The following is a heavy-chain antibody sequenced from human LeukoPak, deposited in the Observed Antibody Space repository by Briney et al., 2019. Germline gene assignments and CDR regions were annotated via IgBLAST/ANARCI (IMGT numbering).Heavy chain of an antibody. D-gene: IGHD2-15*01. J-gene: IGHJ4*02. CDR3: TSGPALYKAGYCKAGNCYPY. CDR2: IKSKTDGGTT. V-gene: IGHV3-15*01. CDR1: GFTFRSAW. Sequence: GGSLRLSCAASGFTFRSAWMSWVRQAPGKGLEWVGRIKSKTDGGTTDYAAPVNGRFTISKDDSKNTLHLQMNSLTIEDTAVYYCTSGPALYKAGYCKAGNCYPYRGQGTLVTVSS.